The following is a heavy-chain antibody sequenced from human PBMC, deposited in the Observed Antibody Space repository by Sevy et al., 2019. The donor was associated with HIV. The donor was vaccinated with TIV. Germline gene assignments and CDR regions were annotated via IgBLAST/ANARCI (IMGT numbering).Heavy chain of an antibody. D-gene: IGHD3-3*01. CDR2: ISGSGTST. Sequence: GGSLRLSCAGSGFTFSDYAMHWVRQAPGKGLEWVSGISGSGTSTYYTDSVKGRFTISRDNSKNTVYLQMNNLRAEDTAVYYCGKVSIFGVGGFYDYWGQGTLVTVSS. V-gene: IGHV3-23*01. CDR3: GKVSIFGVGGFYDY. J-gene: IGHJ4*02. CDR1: GFTFSDYA.